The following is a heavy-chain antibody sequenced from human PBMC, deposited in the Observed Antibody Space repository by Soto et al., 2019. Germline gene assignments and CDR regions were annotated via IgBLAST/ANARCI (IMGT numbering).Heavy chain of an antibody. Sequence: ASVKVSCKVSGYTLTELSMHWVRQAPGKGLEWMGGFDPEDGETIYAQKFQGRVTMTRDTSTATAYMELRSLTSDDTAVYYCARDRRVGANTDAYDIWGQRTMVTVS. CDR2: FDPEDGET. V-gene: IGHV1-24*01. CDR3: ARDRRVGANTDAYDI. CDR1: GYTLTELS. D-gene: IGHD1-26*01. J-gene: IGHJ3*02.